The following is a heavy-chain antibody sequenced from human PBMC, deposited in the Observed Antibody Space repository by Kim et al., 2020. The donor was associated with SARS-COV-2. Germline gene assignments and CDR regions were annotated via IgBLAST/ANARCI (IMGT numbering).Heavy chain of an antibody. CDR3: ARGYCSSTSCYGDYYYGMDV. Sequence: GGSLRLSCAASGFTFSSYGMHWVRQAPGKGLEWVAVIWYDGSNKYYADSVKGRFTISRDNSKNTLYLQMNSLRAEDTAVYYCARGYCSSTSCYGDYYYGMDVWGQGTTVTVSS. J-gene: IGHJ6*02. CDR1: GFTFSSYG. CDR2: IWYDGSNK. D-gene: IGHD2-2*01. V-gene: IGHV3-33*01.